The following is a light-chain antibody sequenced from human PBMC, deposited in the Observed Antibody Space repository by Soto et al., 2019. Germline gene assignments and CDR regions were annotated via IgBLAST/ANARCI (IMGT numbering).Light chain of an antibody. CDR3: HQYATSPQT. J-gene: IGKJ1*01. CDR2: GPS. V-gene: IGKV3-20*01. CDR1: QSVPXXX. Sequence: EIVLTQSPGTLSLSPGERATLSCRASQSVPXXXLAWYQHKPGQAPRLLIYGPSSRATGIPDRFSGSGSGXDXTXSISRLXPEDFAVYYCHQYATSPQTFGQGTKVEIK.